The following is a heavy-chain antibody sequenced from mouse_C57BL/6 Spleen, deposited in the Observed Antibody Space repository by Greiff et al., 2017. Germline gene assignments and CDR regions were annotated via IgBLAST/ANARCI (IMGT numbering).Heavy chain of an antibody. Sequence: VQGVESGAELVRPGTSVKMSCKASGYTFTNYWIGWAKQRPGHGLEWIGAIYPGGGYTNYNEKFKGKATLTADKSSSTAYMQCSSLASEDSAIYYCARGGYYGDYWGQGTTLTVSS. CDR3: ARGGYYGDY. V-gene: IGHV1-63*01. D-gene: IGHD2-3*01. CDR2: IYPGGGYT. J-gene: IGHJ2*01. CDR1: GYTFTNYW.